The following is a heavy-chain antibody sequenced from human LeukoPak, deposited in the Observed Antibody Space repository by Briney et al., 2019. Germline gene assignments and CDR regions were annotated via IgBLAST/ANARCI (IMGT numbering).Heavy chain of an antibody. CDR3: ARGGCSGGSCYSSWFDP. V-gene: IGHV1-2*02. CDR2: IYPNSGVR. CDR1: GYTFSGYY. J-gene: IGHJ5*02. Sequence: ASVKVSCKASGYTFSGYYIHWVRRAPGQGLEWMGWIYPNSGVRNYAQKFQGRVTMTTDTSTSTAYMELSSLTFDDTAVYYCARGGCSGGSCYSSWFDPWGQGTLVTVSS. D-gene: IGHD2-15*01.